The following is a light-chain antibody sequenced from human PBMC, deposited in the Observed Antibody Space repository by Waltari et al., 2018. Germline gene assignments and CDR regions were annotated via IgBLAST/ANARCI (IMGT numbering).Light chain of an antibody. Sequence: ELVLTQSPATLSLSPGERATLSCRASQSVSSYLAWYQQNPGQAPRLLIYDASNRATGIPARFSGSGSGTDFTLTISSLEPEDFAVYYCQQRRNWPLTFGGGTKVEIK. V-gene: IGKV3-11*01. CDR1: QSVSSY. CDR3: QQRRNWPLT. J-gene: IGKJ4*01. CDR2: DAS.